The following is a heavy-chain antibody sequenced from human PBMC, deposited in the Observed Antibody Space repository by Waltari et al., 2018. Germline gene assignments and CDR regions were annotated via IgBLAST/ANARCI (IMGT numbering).Heavy chain of an antibody. V-gene: IGHV1-69-2*01. Sequence: EVRLLQSGAEVKKPGTTFKISCRLSGYTLSDYSIHWIQQAPGKGLQWMGVVDPDEGQTIYAEALQGRISMTADSSRKTVYMELTSLTSDDSAVYYCATGLGDSISASRPFEIWGRGTVITVSS. CDR2: VDPDEGQT. CDR1: GYTLSDYS. D-gene: IGHD3-3*02. J-gene: IGHJ3*02. CDR3: ATGLGDSISASRPFEI.